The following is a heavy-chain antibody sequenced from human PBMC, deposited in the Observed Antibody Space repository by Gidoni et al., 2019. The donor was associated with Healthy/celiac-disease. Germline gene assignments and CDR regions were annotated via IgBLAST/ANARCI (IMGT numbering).Heavy chain of an antibody. J-gene: IGHJ6*03. CDR2: INPSGGST. CDR1: ACTCTGYH. V-gene: IGHV1-46*03. Sequence: QVQRVQPGAEVQTPGASVKVACKASACTCTGYHMRWVRQAPGQGLGWMGIINPSGGSTSYAQKFQGRVTRTRDTAATTVYMELSSLRSEDTAVYYWARDRNQLLRAYYYYFDVWGKGTTVTVSS. D-gene: IGHD2-2*01. CDR3: ARDRNQLLRAYYYYFDV.